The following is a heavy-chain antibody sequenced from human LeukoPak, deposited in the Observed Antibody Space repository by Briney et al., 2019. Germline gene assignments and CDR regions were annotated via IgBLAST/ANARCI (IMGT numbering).Heavy chain of an antibody. Sequence: GGSLRLSCAASGFTFSSYWMHWVRQAPGKGLVWVSRINSDGSSTSYADSVKGRFTVSRDNAKNTLYLQMNSLRAEDTAVYYCARGRGYCSSTSCPNSYMDVWGKGTTVTISS. D-gene: IGHD2-2*01. J-gene: IGHJ6*03. V-gene: IGHV3-74*01. CDR3: ARGRGYCSSTSCPNSYMDV. CDR1: GFTFSSYW. CDR2: INSDGSST.